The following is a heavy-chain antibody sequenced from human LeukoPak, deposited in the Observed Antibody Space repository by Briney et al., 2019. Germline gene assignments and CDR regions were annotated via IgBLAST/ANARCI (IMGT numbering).Heavy chain of an antibody. D-gene: IGHD6-13*01. J-gene: IGHJ3*01. CDR3: VRGLGSSVYASAFDV. CDR2: IWHDGSKT. CDR1: GFAFTNYG. Sequence: GGSLRLSCVASGFAFTNYGMHWARQAPGKGLEWVAGIWHDGSKTYYADSVKGRFTISRDNSKNTLNLQMNGLRGEDTAVYHCVRGLGSSVYASAFDVWGQGTTVTVSS. V-gene: IGHV3-33*01.